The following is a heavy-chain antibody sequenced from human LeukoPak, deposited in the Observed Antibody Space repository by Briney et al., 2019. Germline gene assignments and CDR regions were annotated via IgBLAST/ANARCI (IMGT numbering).Heavy chain of an antibody. CDR2: ISYDGSNK. CDR1: GFTFSSYG. D-gene: IGHD1-26*01. V-gene: IGHV3-30*03. CDR3: ARDEWDQSYFDY. Sequence: QTGGSLRLSCAASGFTFSSYGMHWVRQAPGKGLEWVAVISYDGSNKYYADSVKGRFTISRDNSKNTLYLQMNSLRAEDTAVYYCARDEWDQSYFDYWGQGTLVTVSS. J-gene: IGHJ4*02.